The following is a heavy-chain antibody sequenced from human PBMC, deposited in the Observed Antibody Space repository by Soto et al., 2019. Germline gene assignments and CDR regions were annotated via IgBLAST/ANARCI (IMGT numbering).Heavy chain of an antibody. V-gene: IGHV3-30*18. CDR2: MSFDGGNQ. CDR1: GFTFSTYG. D-gene: IGHD3-3*01. Sequence: PGGSLRLSCAASGFTFSTYGMHWVRQAPGKGLEWVAIMSFDGGNQYYADSVKGRFTISRDNSKNTLYLQMNSLRPEDTAVYFCAKSGEPIYDFYYLDKWGQGTLVTVSS. CDR3: AKSGEPIYDFYYLDK. J-gene: IGHJ4*02.